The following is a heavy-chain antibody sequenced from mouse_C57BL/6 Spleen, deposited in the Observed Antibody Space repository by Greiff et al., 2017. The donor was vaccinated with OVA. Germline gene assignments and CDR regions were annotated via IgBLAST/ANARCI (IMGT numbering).Heavy chain of an antibody. CDR2: INPSNGGT. Sequence: VKLMESGTELVKPGASVKLSCKASGYTFTSYWMHWVKQRPGQGLEWIGNINPSNGGTNYNEKFKSKATLTVDKSSSTAYMQLSSLTSEDSAVYYCARDGNYAMDYWGQGTSVTVSS. D-gene: IGHD2-1*01. CDR3: ARDGNYAMDY. CDR1: GYTFTSYW. J-gene: IGHJ4*01. V-gene: IGHV1-53*01.